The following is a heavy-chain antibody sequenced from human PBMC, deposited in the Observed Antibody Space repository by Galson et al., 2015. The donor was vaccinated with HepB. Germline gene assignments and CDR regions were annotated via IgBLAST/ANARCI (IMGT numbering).Heavy chain of an antibody. Sequence: SVKVSCKASGYTFTSYAMHWVRQAPGQRLEWMGWINAGNGNTKYSQKFQGRVTITRDTSASTAYMELSSLRSEDTAVYYCARGSGFEQWLVRSSYFDYWGQGTLVTVSS. CDR2: INAGNGNT. J-gene: IGHJ4*02. D-gene: IGHD6-19*01. CDR3: ARGSGFEQWLVRSSYFDY. CDR1: GYTFTSYA. V-gene: IGHV1-3*01.